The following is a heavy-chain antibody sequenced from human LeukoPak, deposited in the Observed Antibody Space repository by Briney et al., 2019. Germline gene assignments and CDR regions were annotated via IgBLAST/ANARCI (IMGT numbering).Heavy chain of an antibody. CDR1: GGSFSGYY. D-gene: IGHD6-13*01. V-gene: IGHV4-34*01. J-gene: IGHJ4*02. CDR3: ARKAQDSSSWFY. Sequence: PSETLSLTCAVYGGSFSGYYWSWIRQPPGKGLEWIGEINHSGSTNYNPSLKSRVTISVGTSKNQFSLKLSSVTAADTAVYYCARKAQDSSSWFYWGQGTLVTVSS. CDR2: INHSGST.